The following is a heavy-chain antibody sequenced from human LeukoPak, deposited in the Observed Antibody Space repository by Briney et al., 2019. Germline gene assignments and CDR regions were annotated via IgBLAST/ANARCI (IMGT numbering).Heavy chain of an antibody. CDR3: TKKDICSGGSCPFDY. V-gene: IGHV3-23*01. Sequence: GGSLRLSCAASGFTFNNYAMNWVRQAPGKGLEWISTVTASGGATYYAVAVKGRFTISRDNSKNTLFLQMNSLRADDTAVYYCTKKDICSGGSCPFDYWGQGTLVTVSS. D-gene: IGHD2-15*01. J-gene: IGHJ4*02. CDR2: VTASGGAT. CDR1: GFTFNNYA.